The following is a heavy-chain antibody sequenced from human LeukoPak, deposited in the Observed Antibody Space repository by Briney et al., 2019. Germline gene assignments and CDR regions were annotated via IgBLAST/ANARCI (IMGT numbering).Heavy chain of an antibody. Sequence: SQTLSLTCAISGDSVSSNSAAWNWIRQSPSRGLEWLGRTYYRSKWYNDYAVSVKSRITINPDTSKNQFSLQLNSVTPEDTAVYYCARSEGCSSTSCRNYYYYYGMDVWGQGTTVTVSS. CDR2: TYYRSKWYN. CDR1: GDSVSSNSAA. CDR3: ARSEGCSSTSCRNYYYYYGMDV. J-gene: IGHJ6*02. V-gene: IGHV6-1*01. D-gene: IGHD2-2*01.